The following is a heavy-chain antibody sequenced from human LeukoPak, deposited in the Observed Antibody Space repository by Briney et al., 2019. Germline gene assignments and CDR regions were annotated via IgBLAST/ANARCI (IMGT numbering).Heavy chain of an antibody. CDR2: IRNEAFGGAT. D-gene: IGHD5-12*01. CDR1: EFTFGDYA. CDR3: TRGGIVATIGYGMDV. V-gene: IGHV3-49*04. Sequence: PGGSLRLSCTASEFTFGDYALSWVRQAPGKGLEWVGLIRNEAFGGATEYAASVEGRFSISRDNSKSIAYLQMNSLQTEDTAVYYCTRGGIVATIGYGMDVWGQGTTVTAFS. J-gene: IGHJ6*02.